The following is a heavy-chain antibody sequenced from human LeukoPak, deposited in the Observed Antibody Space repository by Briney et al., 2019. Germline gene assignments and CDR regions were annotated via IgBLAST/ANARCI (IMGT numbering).Heavy chain of an antibody. CDR3: AKFMDTIFGVVPEGAFDI. V-gene: IGHV3-21*04. CDR1: GFTFSSYE. J-gene: IGHJ3*02. D-gene: IGHD3-3*01. CDR2: ISTSSTYI. Sequence: GGSLRLSCAASGFTFSSYEMNWVRQAPGKGLEWVSSISTSSTYIFYADSVRGRFTVSRDDAKNSLYLQMNSLRAEDTAVYYCAKFMDTIFGVVPEGAFDIWGQGTMVTVSS.